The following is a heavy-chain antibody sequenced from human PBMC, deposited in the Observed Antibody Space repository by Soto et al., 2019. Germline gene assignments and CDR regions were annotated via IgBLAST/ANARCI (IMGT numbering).Heavy chain of an antibody. D-gene: IGHD6-25*01. CDR2: IYYSGST. J-gene: IGHJ4*02. V-gene: IGHV4-39*01. CDR1: GGCISSSSYY. Sequence: TXATLSLTCTVSGGCISSSSYYWGGIRQPPGKGLEWIGSIYYSGSTYYNPSLKSRVTISVDTSKNQFSLKLSSVTAADTAVYYCARHPNQRVDYWGQGTLVTVPQ. CDR3: ARHPNQRVDY.